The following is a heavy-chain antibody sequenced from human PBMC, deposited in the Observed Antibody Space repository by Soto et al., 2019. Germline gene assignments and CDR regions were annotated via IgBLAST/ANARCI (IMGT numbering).Heavy chain of an antibody. D-gene: IGHD3-10*01. CDR2: VNPILSMS. V-gene: IGHV1-69*04. CDR3: VTSYDSGYRAFDY. CDR1: GDTFSIYA. Sequence: QVQLVQSGAEVKRPGSSVKVSCKASGDTFSIYAINWVRQAPGLGLEWMGRVNPILSMSNYAQRFQGRVTMTADKSTSTAYMELSGLRSEDTAMYYCVTSYDSGYRAFDYWGQCSLVTVS. J-gene: IGHJ4*02.